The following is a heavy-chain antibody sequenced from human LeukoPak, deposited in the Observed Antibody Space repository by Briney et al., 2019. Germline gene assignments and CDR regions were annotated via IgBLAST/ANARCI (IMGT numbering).Heavy chain of an antibody. D-gene: IGHD2-2*01. CDR2: INPSGGST. Sequence: GASVKVSCKASGYTFTSYYMHWVRQAPGQGLEWMGIINPSGGSTSYAQKFQGRVTITADESTSTAYMELSSLRSEDTAVYYCARNAGYCSSTSCRWFDPWGQGTLVTVSS. CDR1: GYTFTSYY. CDR3: ARNAGYCSSTSCRWFDP. V-gene: IGHV1-46*01. J-gene: IGHJ5*02.